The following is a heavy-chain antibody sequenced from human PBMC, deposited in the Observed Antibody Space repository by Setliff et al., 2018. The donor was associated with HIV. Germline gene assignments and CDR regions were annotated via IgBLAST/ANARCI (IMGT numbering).Heavy chain of an antibody. CDR3: ATQTGFYNSHWYDY. D-gene: IGHD6-13*01. Sequence: GGSLRLSCVASGLPFYNYWMTWLRRAPGRGLEWVANIKQVGSGMHYIESVKGRFTIFRDNAKNSVFLQMNSLRAEDTGVYYCATQTGFYNSHWYDYWGQGTMVTVSS. V-gene: IGHV3-7*01. CDR1: GLPFYNYW. J-gene: IGHJ4*02. CDR2: IKQVGSGM.